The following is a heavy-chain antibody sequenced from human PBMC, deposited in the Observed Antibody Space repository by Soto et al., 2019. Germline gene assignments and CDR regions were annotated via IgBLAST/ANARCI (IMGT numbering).Heavy chain of an antibody. CDR2: INHSGST. CDR3: ARGSETGGYSYGQHYFDY. D-gene: IGHD5-18*01. J-gene: IGHJ4*02. Sequence: QVQLQQWGAGLLKPSETLSLTCAVYGGSFSGYYWSWIRQRPGKGLEWIGEINHSGSTNYNPSLKSRVTISVDTSKNQFSLKLSSVTAADTAVYYCARGSETGGYSYGQHYFDYWGQGTLVTVSS. V-gene: IGHV4-34*01. CDR1: GGSFSGYY.